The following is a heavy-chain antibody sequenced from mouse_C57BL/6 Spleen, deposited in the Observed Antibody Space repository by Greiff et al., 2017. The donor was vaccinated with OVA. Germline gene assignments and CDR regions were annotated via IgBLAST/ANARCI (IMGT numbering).Heavy chain of an antibody. CDR1: GFSLTSYG. V-gene: IGHV2-2*01. CDR2: IWSGGST. J-gene: IGHJ4*01. Sequence: QVQLQQSGPGLVQPSQCLSITCTVSGFSLTSYGVHWVRQSPGKGLEWLGVIWSGGSTDYNAAFISRLSISKDNSKSQVFFKMNSLQADDTAIYYCARMITNYYAMDYWGQGTTVTVAS. D-gene: IGHD2-4*01. CDR3: ARMITNYYAMDY.